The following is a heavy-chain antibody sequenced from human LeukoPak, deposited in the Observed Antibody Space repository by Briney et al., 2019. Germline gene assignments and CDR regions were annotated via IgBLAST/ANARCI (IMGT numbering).Heavy chain of an antibody. D-gene: IGHD3-10*01. V-gene: IGHV1-69*04. J-gene: IGHJ4*02. CDR2: IIPILGIA. CDR1: GGTFSSYA. Sequence: SVKVSCKASGGTFSSYAISWVRQAPGQGLGWMGRIIPILGIANYAQKFQGRVTITADKSTSTAYMELSSLRSEDTAVYYCARSSNYGSSHYFDYWGQGTLVTVSS. CDR3: ARSSNYGSSHYFDY.